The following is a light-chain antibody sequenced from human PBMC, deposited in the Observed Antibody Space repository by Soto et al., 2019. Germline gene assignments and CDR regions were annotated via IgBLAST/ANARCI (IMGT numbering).Light chain of an antibody. CDR1: SSDVGGYNY. J-gene: IGLJ2*01. Sequence: QSALTQPPSASGSPGQSVAISCTGTSSDVGGYNYVSWYQQHPGKAPKLIIYEVSKRPSGVPDRFSGSKSGNTASLTVSGLQADDEADYSCSSYGGSKVFGGGTKLTVL. CDR2: EVS. CDR3: SSYGGSKV. V-gene: IGLV2-8*01.